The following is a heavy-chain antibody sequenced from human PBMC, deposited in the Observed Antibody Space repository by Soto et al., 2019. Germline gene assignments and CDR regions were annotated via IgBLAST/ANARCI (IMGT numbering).Heavy chain of an antibody. CDR3: VTSGRNWGGSYF. Sequence: VQLLESGGDLVQPGGSLRLSCVASGFILNNYAMSWVRQAPGKGLEWVTTIGGTDGGSAGDPWYEDSVKGRFTISSDSSANTLCLYLDKFSAEDSALSYCVTSGRNWGGSYFWGPGTTVVVSS. D-gene: IGHD7-27*01. V-gene: IGHV3-23*01. J-gene: IGHJ3*01. CDR1: GFILNNYA. CDR2: IGGTDGGSAGDP.